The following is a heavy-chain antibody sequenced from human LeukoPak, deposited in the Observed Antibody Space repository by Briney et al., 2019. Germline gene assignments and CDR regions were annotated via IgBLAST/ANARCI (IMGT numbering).Heavy chain of an antibody. CDR1: GFTFSTEA. CDR2: ISDSSRTT. J-gene: IGHJ4*02. CDR3: AKKLGFIPQFDY. D-gene: IGHD6-13*01. Sequence: PGGSLRLSCEVSGFTFSTEAMTWVRQAPGKGLEWVSSISDSSRTTYYADSVQGWFTISRDNSRNTVYLQMNSLRVEDTAFYYCAKKLGFIPQFDYWSQGTLVAVSS. V-gene: IGHV3-23*01.